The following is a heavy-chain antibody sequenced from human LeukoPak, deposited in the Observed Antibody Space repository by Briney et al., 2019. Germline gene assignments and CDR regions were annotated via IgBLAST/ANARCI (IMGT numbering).Heavy chain of an antibody. Sequence: GGPLRLSCAASGFTFSSYSMNWVRQAPGKGLEWVSSISSSSSYIYYADSVKGRFTISRDNAKNSLYLQMNSLRAEDTAVYYCARDREDDSSGYYYSHYYYYGMDVWGQGTTVTVSS. CDR1: GFTFSSYS. V-gene: IGHV3-21*01. CDR2: ISSSSSYI. CDR3: ARDREDDSSGYYYSHYYYYGMDV. D-gene: IGHD3-22*01. J-gene: IGHJ6*02.